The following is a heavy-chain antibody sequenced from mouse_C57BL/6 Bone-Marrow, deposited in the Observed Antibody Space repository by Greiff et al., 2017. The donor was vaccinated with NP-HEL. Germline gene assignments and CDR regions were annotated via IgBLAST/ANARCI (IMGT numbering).Heavy chain of an antibody. CDR2: IRSKSSNYAT. CDR3: VRGNYYGSSYDYFDY. D-gene: IGHD1-1*01. J-gene: IGHJ2*01. CDR1: GFTFNTYA. Sequence: EVQLQESGGGLVQPKGSLKLSCAASGFTFNTYAMHWVRQAPGKGLEWVARIRSKSSNYATYYADSVKDRFTISRDDSQSMLYLQMNNLKTEDTAMYYCVRGNYYGSSYDYFDYWGQGTTLTVSS. V-gene: IGHV10-3*01.